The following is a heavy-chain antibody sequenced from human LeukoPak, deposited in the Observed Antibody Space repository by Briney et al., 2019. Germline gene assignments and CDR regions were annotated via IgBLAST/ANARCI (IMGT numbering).Heavy chain of an antibody. CDR1: GFTFSSYA. CDR2: ISGSVGRT. D-gene: IGHD1-26*01. V-gene: IGHV3-23*01. J-gene: IGHJ5*02. Sequence: GGSLRLSCAASGFTFSSYAMTWVRQAPGKGLEWVSSISGSVGRTYYADSVKGRFTISRDKSKNTLYLQMNSLRAEDTAVYYCAKGAKRVVGATTHWIDPWGQGTLVTVSS. CDR3: AKGAKRVVGATTHWIDP.